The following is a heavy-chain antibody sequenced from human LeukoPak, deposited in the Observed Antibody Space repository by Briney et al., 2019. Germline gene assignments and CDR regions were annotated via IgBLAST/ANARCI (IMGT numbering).Heavy chain of an antibody. J-gene: IGHJ4*02. CDR1: GYTFTSYA. D-gene: IGHD3-22*01. CDR2: INAGNGNT. V-gene: IGHV1-3*01. Sequence: ASVKVSCKASGYTFTSYAMHWVRQAPGQRLEWMGWINAGNGNTKYSQKFQGRVTITRDTSASTAYMELSSLRSEDTAVYYCARVGGPYYYDSSGYGGDYWGQGTLVTVSS. CDR3: ARVGGPYYYDSSGYGGDY.